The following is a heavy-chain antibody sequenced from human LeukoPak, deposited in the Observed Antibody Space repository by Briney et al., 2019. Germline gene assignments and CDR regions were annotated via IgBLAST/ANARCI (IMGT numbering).Heavy chain of an antibody. J-gene: IGHJ3*02. CDR1: GFTFSSYS. D-gene: IGHD6-19*01. V-gene: IGHV3-48*01. Sequence: GGSLRLSCAASGFTFSSYSMNWVRQAPGKGLEWVSYISSSSSTIYYADSVKGRFTISRDNAKNPLYLQMNSLRAEDTAVCYCARWLVRRLDAFDIWGQGTMVTVSS. CDR2: ISSSSSTI. CDR3: ARWLVRRLDAFDI.